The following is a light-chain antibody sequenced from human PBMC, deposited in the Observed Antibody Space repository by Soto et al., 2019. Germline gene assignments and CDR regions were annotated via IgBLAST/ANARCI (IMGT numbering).Light chain of an antibody. Sequence: EIVLTQSPGTLSLSPGERATLSCRASQNVNSDYVAWYQQKPGQAPRLLISGASKRATGIPDRFSGSGSGTDFILTISRLEPEDFAMYYCQQYGGSPMVTFGGGTKVEI. J-gene: IGKJ4*01. CDR2: GAS. V-gene: IGKV3-20*01. CDR3: QQYGGSPMVT. CDR1: QNVNSDY.